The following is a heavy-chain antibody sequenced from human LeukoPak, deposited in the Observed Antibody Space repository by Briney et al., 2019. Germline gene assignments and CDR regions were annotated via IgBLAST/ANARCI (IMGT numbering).Heavy chain of an antibody. CDR3: ARAANWFDP. J-gene: IGHJ5*02. CDR1: GGSISSSSYY. D-gene: IGHD6-25*01. CDR2: IYYSGST. V-gene: IGHV4-39*01. Sequence: SQTLSLTCTVSGGSISSSSYYWGWIRQPPGKGLEWIGSIYYSGSTYYNPSLKSRVTISVDTSKNQFSLKLSSVTAADTAVYYCARAANWFDPWGQGTLVTVSS.